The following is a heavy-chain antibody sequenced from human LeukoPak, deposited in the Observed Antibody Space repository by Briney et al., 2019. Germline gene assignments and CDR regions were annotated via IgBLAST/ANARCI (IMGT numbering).Heavy chain of an antibody. CDR3: AKAYSSGWYGHDAFDI. J-gene: IGHJ3*02. CDR1: GFTFSSYA. CDR2: ISGSGGST. D-gene: IGHD6-19*01. V-gene: IGHV3-23*01. Sequence: GGSLRLSCAASGFTFSSYAMSWVRQAPGKGLEWVSAISGSGGSTYYADSVKGRFTISRDNSKNTLYLQMNSLGAEDTAVYYCAKAYSSGWYGHDAFDIWGQGTMVTVSS.